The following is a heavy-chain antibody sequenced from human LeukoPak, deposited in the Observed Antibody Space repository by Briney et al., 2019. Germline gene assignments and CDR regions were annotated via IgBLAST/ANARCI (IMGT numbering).Heavy chain of an antibody. J-gene: IGHJ4*02. D-gene: IGHD1-26*01. V-gene: IGHV3-21*01. Sequence: GGFLRLSCAASGFTFSSYSMSWVRQAPGKGLEWVSSISSSSSYIYYPDSVKGRFTISRDNAKNSLYLQMNSLRAEDTAVYYCARAGSGSQGYFDYWGQGTLVTVSS. CDR3: ARAGSGSQGYFDY. CDR1: GFTFSSYS. CDR2: ISSSSSYI.